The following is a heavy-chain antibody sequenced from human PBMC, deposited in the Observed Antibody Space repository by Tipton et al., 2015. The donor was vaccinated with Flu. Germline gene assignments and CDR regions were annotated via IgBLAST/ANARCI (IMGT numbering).Heavy chain of an antibody. D-gene: IGHD3-3*01. J-gene: IGHJ3*02. CDR2: ISSSSSTI. CDR1: GFTFSSYS. Sequence: SLRLSCAASGFTFSSYSMNWVRQAPGKGLEWVSYISSSSSTIYYADSVKGRFTISRDNAKNSLYLQMNSLRAEDTAVYYCAGRYYEKSDAFDIWGQGTMVTVSS. CDR3: AGRYYEKSDAFDI. V-gene: IGHV3-48*01.